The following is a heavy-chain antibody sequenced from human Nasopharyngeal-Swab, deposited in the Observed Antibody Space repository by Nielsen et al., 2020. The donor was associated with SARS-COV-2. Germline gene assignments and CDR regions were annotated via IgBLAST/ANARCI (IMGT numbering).Heavy chain of an antibody. CDR3: GRGGKLGALDI. D-gene: IGHD3-16*01. CDR1: GLTFTNSW. J-gene: IGHJ3*02. V-gene: IGHV3-7*01. Sequence: GESLKISCAASGLTFTNSWMSWVRQAPGKRPEWVANIKQDGSDKYYVDSVKGRFTISRDNAKNSLELQMNSLRVEDTAVYYCGRGGKLGALDIWGQGTMVTVSS. CDR2: IKQDGSDK.